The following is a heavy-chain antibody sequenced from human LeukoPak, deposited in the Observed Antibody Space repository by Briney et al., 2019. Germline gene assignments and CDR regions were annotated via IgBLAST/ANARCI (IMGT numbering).Heavy chain of an antibody. CDR2: IKQDGSEK. CDR3: GRELGIAAAGTTGFDY. J-gene: IGHJ4*02. V-gene: IGHV3-7*03. Sequence: GGSLRLSCAASGFTFSSYWMSCGRQAPGKGLEWVANIKQDGSEKYYVDSVKGRVTISRDNAKNSLYLQMNSLRAEETAVYYCGRELGIAAAGTTGFDYWGQGTLVTVSS. CDR1: GFTFSSYW. D-gene: IGHD6-13*01.